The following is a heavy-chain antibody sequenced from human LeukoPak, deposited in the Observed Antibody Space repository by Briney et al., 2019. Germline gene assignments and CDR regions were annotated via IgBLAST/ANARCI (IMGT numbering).Heavy chain of an antibody. J-gene: IGHJ4*02. CDR3: ARDRVPLAARPLHFDY. CDR1: GFTFSSYG. Sequence: GGSLRLSCAASGFTFSSYGMYWVRQAPGKGLEWVAFIRYDGSNKYYADSVKGRFTISRDNSKNTLYLQMNSLRAEDTAVYYCARDRVPLAARPLHFDYWGQGTLVTVSS. D-gene: IGHD6-6*01. V-gene: IGHV3-33*07. CDR2: IRYDGSNK.